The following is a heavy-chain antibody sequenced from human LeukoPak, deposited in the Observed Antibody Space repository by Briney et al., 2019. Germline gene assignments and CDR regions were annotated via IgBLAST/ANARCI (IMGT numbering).Heavy chain of an antibody. CDR1: GYTFTGYY. J-gene: IGHJ4*02. V-gene: IGHV1-2*02. D-gene: IGHD6-19*01. Sequence: GASVKVSCKASGYTFTGYYMHWVRQAPGQGLEWMGWINPNSGGTNYAQKFQGRVTMTRDTSISTAYMELSRLRSDDTVVYYCARVGPSSGWFLDYWGQGTLVTVSS. CDR3: ARVGPSSGWFLDY. CDR2: INPNSGGT.